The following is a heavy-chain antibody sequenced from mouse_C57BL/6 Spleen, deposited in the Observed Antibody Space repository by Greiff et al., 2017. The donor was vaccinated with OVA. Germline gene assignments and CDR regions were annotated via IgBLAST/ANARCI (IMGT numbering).Heavy chain of an antibody. CDR1: GFTFSSYA. D-gene: IGHD1-1*01. J-gene: IGHJ4*01. Sequence: EVKLQESGEGLVKPGGSLKLSCAASGFTFSSYAMSWVRQTPEKRLEWVAYISSGGDYIYYADTVKGRFTISSDNARNTLYLQMSSLKSEDTAMYYCTRDLNYGSSPYAMDYWGQGTSVTVSS. V-gene: IGHV5-9-1*02. CDR2: ISSGGDYI. CDR3: TRDLNYGSSPYAMDY.